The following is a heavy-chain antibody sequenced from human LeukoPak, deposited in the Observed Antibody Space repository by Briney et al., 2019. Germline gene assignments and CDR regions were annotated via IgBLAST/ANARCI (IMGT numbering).Heavy chain of an antibody. CDR1: GGSISSSSYY. CDR2: IYYSGST. J-gene: IGHJ5*02. V-gene: IGHV4-39*07. CDR3: ARGRVGELLEGYNWFDP. Sequence: SETLSLTCTVSGGSISSSSYYWGWIRQPPGKGLEWIGSIYYSGSTYYNPSLKSRVTISVDTSKNQFSLKLSSVTAADTAVYYCARGRVGELLEGYNWFDPWGQGTLVTVSS. D-gene: IGHD3-10*01.